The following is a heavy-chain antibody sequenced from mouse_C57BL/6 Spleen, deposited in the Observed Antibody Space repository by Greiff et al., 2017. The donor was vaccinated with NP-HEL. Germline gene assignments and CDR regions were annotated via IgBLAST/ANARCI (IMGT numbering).Heavy chain of an antibody. Sequence: EVKLVESGGGLVKPGGSLKLSCAASGFTFSSYAMSWVRQTPEKRLEWVATISDGGSYTYYPDNVKGRFTISRDNAKNNLYLQMSHLKSEDTAMYYCARGGTTDQAWFAYWGQGTLVTVSA. V-gene: IGHV5-4*03. J-gene: IGHJ3*01. CDR2: ISDGGSYT. CDR1: GFTFSSYA. D-gene: IGHD1-1*01. CDR3: ARGGTTDQAWFAY.